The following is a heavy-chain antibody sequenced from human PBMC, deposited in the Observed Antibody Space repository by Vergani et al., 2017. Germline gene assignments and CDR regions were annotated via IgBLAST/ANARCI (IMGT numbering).Heavy chain of an antibody. CDR3: ARVGGYYPDNWFDP. J-gene: IGHJ5*02. V-gene: IGHV1-69*06. CDR1: GGTFSSYA. D-gene: IGHD3-22*01. CDR2: IIPIFGTA. Sequence: QVQLVQSGAEVKKPGSSVKVSCKASGGTFSSYALSWVRQAPGQGLEWMGGIIPIFGTATYAQKFQGRVTITADKSTSTAYMELSSLRSEDTAVYYCARVGGYYPDNWFDPWGQGTLVTVSS.